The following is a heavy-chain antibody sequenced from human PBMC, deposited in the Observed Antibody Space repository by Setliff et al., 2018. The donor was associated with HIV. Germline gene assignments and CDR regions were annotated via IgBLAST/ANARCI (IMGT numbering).Heavy chain of an antibody. CDR1: GGSFSGHY. CDR2: MSHSGGA. CDR3: ATSNSWSCRLNY. Sequence: SETLSLTCAVYGGSFSGHYWSWVRQVPRKGLEWIGEMSHSGGANYNPSLKSRVSISVDTSKRQFSLKMTSVTAADTAIYYCATSNSWSCRLNYWGQGTVVTVSS. V-gene: IGHV4-34*01. D-gene: IGHD1-26*01. J-gene: IGHJ4*02.